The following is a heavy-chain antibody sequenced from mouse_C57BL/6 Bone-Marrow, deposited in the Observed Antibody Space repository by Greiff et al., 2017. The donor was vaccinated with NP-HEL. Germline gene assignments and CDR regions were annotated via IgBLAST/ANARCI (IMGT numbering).Heavy chain of an antibody. CDR1: GYTFTSYW. CDR3: ARSLFYYDYDGYYAMDY. Sequence: QVQLQQPGAELVRPGSSVKLSCKASGYTFTSYWMDWVKQRPGPGLEWIGNIYPSDSETHYNQKFKDKATLTVDKSSSTAYMQLSSLTSEDSAVYYCARSLFYYDYDGYYAMDYWGQGTSVTVSS. V-gene: IGHV1-61*01. D-gene: IGHD2-4*01. J-gene: IGHJ4*01. CDR2: IYPSDSET.